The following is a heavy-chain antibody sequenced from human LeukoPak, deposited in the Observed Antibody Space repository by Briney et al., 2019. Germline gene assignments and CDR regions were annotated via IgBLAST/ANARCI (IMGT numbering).Heavy chain of an antibody. Sequence: LAGGSLRLSCAASEFSFSSYSMNWVRQAPGKGLEWVSYISSSSTTIHYADSVKGRFIVSRDNAKNSLYLQMNSLRAEDTAVYYCARDGGYSSGPYYFDYWGQGTLVTVSS. V-gene: IGHV3-48*04. CDR2: ISSSSTTI. CDR3: ARDGGYSSGPYYFDY. CDR1: EFSFSSYS. D-gene: IGHD6-19*01. J-gene: IGHJ4*02.